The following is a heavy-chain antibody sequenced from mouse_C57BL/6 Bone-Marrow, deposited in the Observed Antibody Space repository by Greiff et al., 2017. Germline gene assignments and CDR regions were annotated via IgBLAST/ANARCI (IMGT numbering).Heavy chain of an antibody. J-gene: IGHJ1*03. CDR2: IRNKANNHAT. CDR1: GFTFSDAW. CDR3: TTSNWDLYFDV. D-gene: IGHD4-1*01. V-gene: IGHV6-6*01. Sequence: VMLVESGGGLVQPGGSMQLSCAASGFTFSDAWMDWVRQSPEKGLEWVAEIRNKANNHATYYAESVKGRFTISRDDSKSSVYLQVNSLRAEDTGIDYCTTSNWDLYFDVWGTGTTVTVSS.